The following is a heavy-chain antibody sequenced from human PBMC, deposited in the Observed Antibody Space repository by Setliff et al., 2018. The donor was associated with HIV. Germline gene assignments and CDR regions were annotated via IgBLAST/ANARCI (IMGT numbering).Heavy chain of an antibody. CDR3: AKNRRITVAGYFFDY. D-gene: IGHD6-19*01. CDR1: GFTFSSYS. CDR2: ISASATYI. J-gene: IGHJ4*02. Sequence: GGSLRLSCAASGFTFSSYSMNWVRQAPGKGLEWVSSISASATYIYYADSVKGRFTISRDNAENTLYLQMNSLRPEDTAVYYCAKNRRITVAGYFFDYWGQGTLVTVSS. V-gene: IGHV3-21*01.